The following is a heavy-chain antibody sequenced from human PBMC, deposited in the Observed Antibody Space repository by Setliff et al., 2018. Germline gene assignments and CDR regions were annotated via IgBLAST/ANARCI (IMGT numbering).Heavy chain of an antibody. J-gene: IGHJ4*02. CDR2: ISAYNGNT. Sequence: ASVKVSCKASGYTLTSYGISWVRQAPGQGLEWMGWISAYNGNTNYAQKLQGRVTMTTDTSTSTAYMELRSLRSDDTAVYYCARAETSIAAAGTWDYFDYWGQGTLVTVSS. D-gene: IGHD6-13*01. CDR3: ARAETSIAAAGTWDYFDY. CDR1: GYTLTSYG. V-gene: IGHV1-18*01.